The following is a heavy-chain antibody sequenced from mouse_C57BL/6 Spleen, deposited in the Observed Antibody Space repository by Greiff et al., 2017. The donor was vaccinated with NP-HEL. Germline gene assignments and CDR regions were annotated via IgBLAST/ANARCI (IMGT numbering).Heavy chain of an antibody. Sequence: VQLQQPGAELVKPGASVKMSCKASGYTFTSYWITWVKQRPGQGLAWIGDIYPGSGSTNYNEKFKSKATLTVDTSSSTAYMQLSSLTSEDSAVYYCARRDSNFAWFAYWGQGTLVTVSA. CDR1: GYTFTSYW. D-gene: IGHD2-5*01. J-gene: IGHJ3*01. CDR2: IYPGSGST. CDR3: ARRDSNFAWFAY. V-gene: IGHV1-55*01.